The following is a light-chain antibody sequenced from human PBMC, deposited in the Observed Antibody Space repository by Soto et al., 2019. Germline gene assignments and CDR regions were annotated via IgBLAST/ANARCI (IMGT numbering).Light chain of an antibody. CDR3: QQYNTYPGT. J-gene: IGKJ2*01. Sequence: DIQMTQSPSTLSASVGDRVTITCRASQSFRSWLAWYQQKPGKAPKLLIYDDSTLESGVPSRFSGSGSGTEFTLTITSLQPDDFATYYCQQYNTYPGTFGQGTKREI. V-gene: IGKV1-5*01. CDR1: QSFRSW. CDR2: DDS.